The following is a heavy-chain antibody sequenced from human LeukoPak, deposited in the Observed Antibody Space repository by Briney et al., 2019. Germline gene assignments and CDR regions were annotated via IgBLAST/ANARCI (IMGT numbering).Heavy chain of an antibody. J-gene: IGHJ4*02. D-gene: IGHD3-10*01. CDR1: GFVFGDYG. CDR3: AKHYYGSGSQKYYFDY. Sequence: GGSLRLSCAASGFVFGDYGTHWVRQAPGKGLEWVTMVRNDGSDKYYADSVKGRFTISRDNSKNTLYLQMNSLRPEDTAVYYCAKHYYGSGSQKYYFDYWGQGTLVTVSS. CDR2: VRNDGSDK. V-gene: IGHV3-30*02.